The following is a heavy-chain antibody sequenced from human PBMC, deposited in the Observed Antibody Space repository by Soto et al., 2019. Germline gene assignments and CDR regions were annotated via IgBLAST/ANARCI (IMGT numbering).Heavy chain of an antibody. Sequence: ASVKVSCKASGGTFSSYAISWVRQAPGQGLEWMGGIIPIFGTANYAQKFQGRVTITADESTSTAYMELSSLRSGDTAVYYCARFGDCSGGSCYMAWYYGMDVWGQGTLVTVSS. D-gene: IGHD2-15*01. CDR1: GGTFSSYA. V-gene: IGHV1-69*13. CDR3: ARFGDCSGGSCYMAWYYGMDV. CDR2: IIPIFGTA. J-gene: IGHJ6*02.